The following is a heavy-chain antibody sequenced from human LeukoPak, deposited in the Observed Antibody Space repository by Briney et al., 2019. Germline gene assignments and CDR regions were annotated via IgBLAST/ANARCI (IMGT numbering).Heavy chain of an antibody. CDR1: GYTFRHYR. CDR3: VSGNDPDSTWKHYRLDAFDI. J-gene: IGHJ3*02. Sequence: GGSLRLSCAASGYTFRHYRVNWLRHTPGKGLEWVSSISSSSDYIHYADSVRGRFTISRDNTKSSLYLQMNSLRGEDTAVYYCVSGNDPDSTWKHYRLDAFDIWGQGTTVIVSS. V-gene: IGHV3-21*01. CDR2: ISSSSDYI. D-gene: IGHD3-16*02.